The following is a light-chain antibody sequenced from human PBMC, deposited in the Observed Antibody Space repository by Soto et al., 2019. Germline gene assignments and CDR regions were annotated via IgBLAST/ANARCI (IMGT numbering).Light chain of an antibody. CDR1: SSDVGGYNF. Sequence: QSALTQPASVSGSPGQSITISCTGTSSDVGGYNFVSWYQQHPGKAPKVMIYEVSNRPSGVSYRFSGSKSGNTASLTSSGLQAEDEADYYCSSYTSSVTLVFGGGTQLTVL. CDR2: EVS. J-gene: IGLJ2*01. V-gene: IGLV2-14*01. CDR3: SSYTSSVTLV.